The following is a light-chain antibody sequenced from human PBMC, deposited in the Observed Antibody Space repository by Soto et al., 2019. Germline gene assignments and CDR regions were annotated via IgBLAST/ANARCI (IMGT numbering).Light chain of an antibody. CDR3: QQYGSSPIT. Sequence: EIVLTQSPGTLSLSPGERATLSCRASQSVSSNFLAWYQQKPGQAPRLLIYGASSRATGIPDRFSGSGSGTGFTLTISSLEPEDFAGYYCQQYGSSPITFGQGTRLEIK. J-gene: IGKJ5*01. V-gene: IGKV3-20*01. CDR2: GAS. CDR1: QSVSSNF.